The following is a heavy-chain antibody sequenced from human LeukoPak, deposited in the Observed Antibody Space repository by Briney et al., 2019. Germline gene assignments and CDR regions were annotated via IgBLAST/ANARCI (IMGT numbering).Heavy chain of an antibody. D-gene: IGHD1-26*01. J-gene: IGHJ4*02. Sequence: ASVTVSCKASGYTFTGYYMHWVRQAPGQGLEWMGWIDPNSGGTHYAQKFQARVTMTRDTSISTAYTELSRLRSDDTAVYYCAREELTSGSYSEALDYWGQGTLVTVSS. CDR3: AREELTSGSYSEALDY. CDR2: IDPNSGGT. CDR1: GYTFTGYY. V-gene: IGHV1-2*02.